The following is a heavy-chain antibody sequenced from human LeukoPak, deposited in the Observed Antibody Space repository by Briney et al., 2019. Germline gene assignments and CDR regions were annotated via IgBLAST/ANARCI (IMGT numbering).Heavy chain of an antibody. CDR1: GFAFSSSA. J-gene: IGHJ4*02. Sequence: GSLRLSCAASGFAFSSSAMSWVRQGPGKGLEWVSAISGSGGSTYYADSVKGRFTISRDNSKNTLYLQINSLRAEDTAVYYCAKEGAAAGEAGTFDYWGQGTLVTVSS. CDR3: AKEGAAAGEAGTFDY. V-gene: IGHV3-23*01. CDR2: ISGSGGST. D-gene: IGHD6-13*01.